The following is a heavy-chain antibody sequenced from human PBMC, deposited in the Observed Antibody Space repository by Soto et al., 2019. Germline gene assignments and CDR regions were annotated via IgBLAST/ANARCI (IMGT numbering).Heavy chain of an antibody. J-gene: IGHJ4*01. CDR2: IKSKTDGGTP. CDR3: TTDSYSSIIVVRFDY. D-gene: IGHD3-22*01. V-gene: IGHV3-15*07. Sequence: GGSLRVSCAASGFTFNNVGINWVRQETGKGLEWVGRIKSKTDGGTPDYAAPVKGRFAISRDDSKNMVYLQMNSLKTEDTGIYYCTTDSYSSIIVVRFDYWGHGTLVTVSS. CDR1: GFTFNNVG.